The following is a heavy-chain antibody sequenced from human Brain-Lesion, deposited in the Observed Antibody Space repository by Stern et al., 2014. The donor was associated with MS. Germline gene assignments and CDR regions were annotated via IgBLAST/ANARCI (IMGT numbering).Heavy chain of an antibody. CDR3: ARGERWFDS. V-gene: IGHV3-74*02. D-gene: IGHD3-10*01. J-gene: IGHJ5*01. CDR2: VNNDGRRT. CDR1: GFTCSNYW. Sequence: EVQLLESGGGLVQPGGSLRLSCAASGFTCSNYWMHWVRQAPGKGLVWVSRVNNDGRRTSYADSVKGRFTMSRDNAKNTLYLQMNSLRVEDTAIYYCARGERWFDSWGQGTLVTVSS.